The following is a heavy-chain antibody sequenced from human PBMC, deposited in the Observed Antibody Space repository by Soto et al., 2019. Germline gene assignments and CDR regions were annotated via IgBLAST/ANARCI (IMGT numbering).Heavy chain of an antibody. D-gene: IGHD2-15*01. J-gene: IGHJ4*02. CDR1: GFNFSDYS. CDR2: ISSSRSAI. V-gene: IGHV3-48*02. Sequence: EVQLVESGGGLVQPGGSLRLSCTAAGFNFSDYSMNWVRQAPGKGLEWVSNISSSRSAIYYADSVKSRCTLSRDNDKNSLYLQMNSLRDEDTAVYYCARGISSYFFDYWGQGTLVTVSS. CDR3: ARGISSYFFDY.